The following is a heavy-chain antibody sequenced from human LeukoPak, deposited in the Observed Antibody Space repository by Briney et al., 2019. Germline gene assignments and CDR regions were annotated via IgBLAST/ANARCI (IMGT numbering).Heavy chain of an antibody. CDR1: GFTFDDYA. Sequence: PGGSLRLSCAASGFTFDDYAMHWVQQAPGKGLEWVSGISWNSGSIGYADSVKGRFTISRDNAKNSLYLQMNSLRAEDTALYYCAKGYSKDYDYWGQGTLVTVSS. V-gene: IGHV3-9*01. CDR3: AKGYSKDYDY. CDR2: ISWNSGSI. J-gene: IGHJ4*02. D-gene: IGHD1-1*01.